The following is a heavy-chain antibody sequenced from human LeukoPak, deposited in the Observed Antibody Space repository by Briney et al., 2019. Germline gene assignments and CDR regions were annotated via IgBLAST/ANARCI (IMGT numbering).Heavy chain of an antibody. CDR3: ARDKGLRYGYSLLDY. CDR2: IYYSGST. V-gene: IGHV4-39*02. J-gene: IGHJ4*02. D-gene: IGHD5-24*01. CDR1: GGSISSISSNNYH. Sequence: SETLSLTCIVSGGSISSISSNNYHWGWIRQPPGKGLEWIGSIYYSGSTYYNPSLKSRVTISVDTSKNQFSLKLSSVTAADTALYYCARDKGLRYGYSLLDYWGQGTLVTVSS.